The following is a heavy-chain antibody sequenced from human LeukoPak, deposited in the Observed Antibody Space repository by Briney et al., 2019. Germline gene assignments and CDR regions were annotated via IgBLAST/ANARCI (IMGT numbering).Heavy chain of an antibody. D-gene: IGHD6-13*01. CDR1: GFTFSSYG. V-gene: IGHV3-7*04. J-gene: IGHJ2*01. CDR3: ARRGSSWPYWYFDL. Sequence: GGSLRLSCAASGFTFSSYGMHXXRQAPGRGLEWVANVTQDGSEKYYVDSAKGRFTISRDNAKKTLFLQMNSLRAEDTAVYYCARRGSSWPYWYFDLWGRGTLITVSS. CDR2: VTQDGSEK.